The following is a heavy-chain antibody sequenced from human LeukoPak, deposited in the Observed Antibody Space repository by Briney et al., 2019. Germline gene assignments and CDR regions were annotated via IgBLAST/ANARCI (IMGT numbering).Heavy chain of an antibody. CDR1: GASISSFY. CDR2: IYTSGSA. Sequence: SETLSLTCTVSGASISSFYLSWIRQPAGKGLEWIGRIYTSGSANYNPSLKSRVTMSVDTSKSQFSLNLSSVTAADTAVYYCARQYYYDSSGYVGGPDAFDIWGQGTMVTVSS. D-gene: IGHD3-22*01. CDR3: ARQYYYDSSGYVGGPDAFDI. J-gene: IGHJ3*02. V-gene: IGHV4-4*07.